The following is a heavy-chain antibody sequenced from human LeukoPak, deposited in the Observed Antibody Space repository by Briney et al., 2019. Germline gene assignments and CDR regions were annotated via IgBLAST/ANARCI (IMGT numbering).Heavy chain of an antibody. CDR2: ISSSSSTI. CDR1: GFTFSSYS. D-gene: IGHD3-22*01. CDR3: ANTMMKSYYGMDV. J-gene: IGHJ6*02. Sequence: GGSLGLSCAASGFTFSSYSMNWVRQAPGKGLEWVSYISSSSSTIYYADSVKGRFTISRDNAKNSLYLQMNSLRAEDMAVYYCANTMMKSYYGMDVWGQGTTVTVSS. V-gene: IGHV3-48*04.